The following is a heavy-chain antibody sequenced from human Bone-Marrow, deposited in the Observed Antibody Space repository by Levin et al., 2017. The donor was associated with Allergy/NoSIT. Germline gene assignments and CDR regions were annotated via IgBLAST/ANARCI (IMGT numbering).Heavy chain of an antibody. Sequence: GGSFSGYYWSWIRQPPGKGLEWIGEINHSGSTNYNPSLKSRVTISVDTSKNQFSLKLSSVTAADTAVYYCARVSRLLWFREFSTFDYWGQGTLVTVSS. CDR3: ARVSRLLWFREFSTFDY. CDR2: INHSGST. CDR1: GGSFSGYY. V-gene: IGHV4-34*01. D-gene: IGHD3-10*01. J-gene: IGHJ4*02.